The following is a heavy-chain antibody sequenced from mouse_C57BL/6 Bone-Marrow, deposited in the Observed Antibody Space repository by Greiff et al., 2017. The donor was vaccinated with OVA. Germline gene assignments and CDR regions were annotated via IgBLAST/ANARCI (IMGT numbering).Heavy chain of an antibody. D-gene: IGHD1-1*01. CDR3: ARLYGSSFTLGFAY. CDR1: GYTFTSYW. Sequence: QVQLQQPGAELVKPGASVKLSCKASGYTFTSYWMHWVKQRPGQGLEWIGMIHPNSGSTNYNEKFKSKATLTVDKSSSTAYMQLSSLTSEDSAVYDCARLYGSSFTLGFAYWGQGTLVTVSA. J-gene: IGHJ3*01. V-gene: IGHV1-64*01. CDR2: IHPNSGST.